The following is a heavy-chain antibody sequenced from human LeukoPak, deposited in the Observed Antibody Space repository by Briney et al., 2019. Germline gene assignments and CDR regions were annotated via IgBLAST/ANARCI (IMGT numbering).Heavy chain of an antibody. J-gene: IGHJ6*02. CDR1: GFTFSSNY. D-gene: IGHD3-22*01. CDR2: IYSGGST. Sequence: GGSLRLPCAASGFTFSSNYMSWVRQAPGKGLEWVSVIYSGGSTYYADSVKGRFTISRDNSKNTLYLQMNSLRAEDTAVYYCARDLRYYYDMRSYYYGMDVWGQGTTVTVSS. V-gene: IGHV3-66*01. CDR3: ARDLRYYYDMRSYYYGMDV.